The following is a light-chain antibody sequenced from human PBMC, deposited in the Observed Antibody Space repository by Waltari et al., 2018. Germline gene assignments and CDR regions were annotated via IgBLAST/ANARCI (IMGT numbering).Light chain of an antibody. CDR1: QSVSSY. J-gene: IGKJ3*01. CDR3: QHRKNWPPT. V-gene: IGKV3-11*01. Sequence: EIMLTQSPATLSLSPGERATLSCRASQSVSSYLTWYQQKPGQAPRLLIYDASNRATGIPARFSGSGSGTDFTLTISSLEPEDFAVYYGQHRKNWPPTFGPGTRVDIK. CDR2: DAS.